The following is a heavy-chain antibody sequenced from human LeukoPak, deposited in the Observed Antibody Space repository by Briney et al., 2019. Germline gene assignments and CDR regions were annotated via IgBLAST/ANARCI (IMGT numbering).Heavy chain of an antibody. Sequence: SETLSLTCAVSGGPISSSNWWSWVRQPPGKGLEWIGEIYHSGSTNYNPSLKSRVTISVDKSKNQFSLKLSSVTAADTAVYYCARVGSGYYRIEPYFDYWGQGTLVTVSS. CDR1: GGPISSSNW. J-gene: IGHJ4*02. D-gene: IGHD3-22*01. V-gene: IGHV4-4*02. CDR3: ARVGSGYYRIEPYFDY. CDR2: IYHSGST.